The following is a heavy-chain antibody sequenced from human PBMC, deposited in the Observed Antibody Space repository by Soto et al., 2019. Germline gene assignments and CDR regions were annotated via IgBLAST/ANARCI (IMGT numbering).Heavy chain of an antibody. CDR1: GLTFSNYA. V-gene: IGHV3-23*01. CDR2: MSGSSSTT. Sequence: LRLSFATSGLTFSNYAMSWVRQAPGGGLEWVSSMSGSSSTTYYADSVRGRFTISRDRSKNTLYLQMSSLRAEDTALYYCAKNQERELPRVIDFWGQGTLVTVSS. J-gene: IGHJ4*02. CDR3: AKNQERELPRVIDF. D-gene: IGHD1-7*01.